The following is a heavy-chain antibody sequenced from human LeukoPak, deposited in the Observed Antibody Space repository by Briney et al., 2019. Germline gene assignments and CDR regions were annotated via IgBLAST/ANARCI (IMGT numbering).Heavy chain of an antibody. Sequence: GGSLRLSCAASGFTFGSYMMTWVRQAPGRGLEWVSTISSNGGSTYYADSVKGRFTISRDNSKNTLYLQMSSLRAEDTAIYYCARYCSGAGCYSGVDYWGQGTLVPVSS. CDR1: GFTFGSYM. J-gene: IGHJ4*02. CDR3: ARYCSGAGCYSGVDY. V-gene: IGHV3-23*01. D-gene: IGHD2-15*01. CDR2: ISSNGGST.